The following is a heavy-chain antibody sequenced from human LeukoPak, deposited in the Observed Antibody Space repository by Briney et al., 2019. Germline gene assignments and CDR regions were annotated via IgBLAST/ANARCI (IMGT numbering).Heavy chain of an antibody. Sequence: TSETLSLTCAVYGGSFSGYYWSWIRQPPGKGLEWIGEINHSGSTNYNPSLKSRVTISVDTSKNQFSLKLSSVTAADTAVYYCARGLPMSFDMDVWGKGTTVTVSS. D-gene: IGHD3-10*02. J-gene: IGHJ6*03. CDR3: ARGLPMSFDMDV. CDR1: GGSFSGYY. CDR2: INHSGST. V-gene: IGHV4-34*01.